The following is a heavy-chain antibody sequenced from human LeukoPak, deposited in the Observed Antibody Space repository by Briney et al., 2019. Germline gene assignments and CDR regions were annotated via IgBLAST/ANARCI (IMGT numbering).Heavy chain of an antibody. CDR2: IKSKTDGGTT. J-gene: IGHJ4*02. V-gene: IGHV3-15*01. CDR3: STPRYSVCDYNF. D-gene: IGHD5/OR15-5a*01. CDR1: GFTFSNAW. Sequence: PGGSLRLSCAASGFTFSNAWMSWVRHAPGKGLEWVGRIKSKTDGGTTDYAAPVKGRFTISRDDSKNTLYLQISSLKTEDTAVYYCSTPRYSVCDYNFWGQGTLVTVSS.